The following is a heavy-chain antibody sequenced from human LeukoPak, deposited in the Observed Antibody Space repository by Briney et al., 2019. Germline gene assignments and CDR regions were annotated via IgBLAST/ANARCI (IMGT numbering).Heavy chain of an antibody. J-gene: IGHJ4*02. D-gene: IGHD1-7*01. CDR1: GFIFSNYW. V-gene: IGHV3-7*01. CDR3: ARDRVTGTDYFDY. CDR2: IKQDGSEK. Sequence: TGGSLRLSCATSGFIFSNYWMSWVRQAPGKGLEWVANIKQDGSEKFYVDSVKGRFTISRDNAKNSLYLQMNSLRAEDTAVYYCARDRVTGTDYFDYWGQGTLVTVSS.